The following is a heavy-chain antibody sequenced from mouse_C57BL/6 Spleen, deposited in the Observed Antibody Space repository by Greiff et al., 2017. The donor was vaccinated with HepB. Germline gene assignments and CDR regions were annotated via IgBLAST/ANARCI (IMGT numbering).Heavy chain of an antibody. Sequence: QVHVKQSGAELVKPGASVKMSCKASGYTFTTYPIEWMKQNHGKSLEWIGNFHPYNDDTKYNEKFKGKATLTVEKSSSTVYLELSRLTSDDSAVYYCARRGHYYGSGAMDYWGQGTSVTVSS. CDR3: ARRGHYYGSGAMDY. V-gene: IGHV1-47*01. J-gene: IGHJ4*01. D-gene: IGHD1-1*01. CDR1: GYTFTTYP. CDR2: FHPYNDDT.